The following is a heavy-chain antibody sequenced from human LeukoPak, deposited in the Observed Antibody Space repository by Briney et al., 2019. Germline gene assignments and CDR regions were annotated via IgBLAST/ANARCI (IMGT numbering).Heavy chain of an antibody. Sequence: GGSLRLSCAASGFTFDDYAMHWVRQAPGKGLEWVSAISGSGGSTYYADSVKGRFTISRDNSKNTLYLQMNSLRAEDTAVYYCAKDHSTLGFDYWGQGTLVTVSS. J-gene: IGHJ4*02. CDR1: GFTFDDYA. V-gene: IGHV3-23*01. CDR3: AKDHSTLGFDY. CDR2: ISGSGGST. D-gene: IGHD2-2*01.